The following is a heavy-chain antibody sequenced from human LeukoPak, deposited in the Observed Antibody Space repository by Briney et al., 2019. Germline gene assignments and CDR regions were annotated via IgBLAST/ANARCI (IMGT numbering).Heavy chain of an antibody. CDR2: IYYSERT. Sequence: SAILPLTCTSAGGSISRYFWCCLRRPPGGGLEWIGYIYYSERTNYNPSHKSRLNISVDTSKNQFSLDLSSVAAADTAVYYCARGGAIAATIYSYWGQGTLVTVSS. CDR3: ARGGAIAATIYSY. J-gene: IGHJ4*02. V-gene: IGHV4-59*01. CDR1: GGSISRYF. D-gene: IGHD5-12*01.